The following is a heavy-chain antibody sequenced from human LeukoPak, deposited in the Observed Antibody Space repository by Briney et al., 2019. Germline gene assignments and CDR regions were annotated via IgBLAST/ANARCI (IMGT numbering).Heavy chain of an antibody. V-gene: IGHV1-2*02. CDR1: GYTFTSYY. J-gene: IGHJ6*03. D-gene: IGHD3-10*01. CDR3: AREAYDSGSFRTDYYYMDV. Sequence: ASVKVSCKTSGYTFTSYYIHWLRQAPGQRFEWMGWSDPKSGATKYEHFQGRVTMTRDTSISTAYMELSRLRSDDTAVYYCAREAYDSGSFRTDYYYMDVWGKGTTVTVSS. CDR2: SDPKSGAT.